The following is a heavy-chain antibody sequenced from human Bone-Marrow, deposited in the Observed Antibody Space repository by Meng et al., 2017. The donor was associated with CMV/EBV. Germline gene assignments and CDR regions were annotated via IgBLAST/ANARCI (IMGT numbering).Heavy chain of an antibody. J-gene: IGHJ6*02. CDR1: GFTFTSSA. V-gene: IGHV1-58*01. CDR3: AADSISNEYGMDV. D-gene: IGHD1-14*01. CDR2: IVVGSGNT. Sequence: SVKVSCKASGFTFTSSAVQWVRQARGQRLEWIGWIVVGSGNTNYAQKFQERVTITRDMSTSTAYTELSSLRSEDTAVYYCAADSISNEYGMDVWGQGTTVTVSS.